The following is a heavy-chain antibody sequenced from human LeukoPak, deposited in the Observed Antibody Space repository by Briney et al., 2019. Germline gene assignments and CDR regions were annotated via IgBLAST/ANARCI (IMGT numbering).Heavy chain of an antibody. CDR3: ARDEWLEYLAYYFDS. V-gene: IGHV3-30*06. CDR2: TSYGGQHK. Sequence: PGRSLRLSCAASGFTLRRFGMHWVRQAPGKGLEWVAATSYGGQHKYYADSVRGRFTISRDNSNNTLYLQMNSLRPEDTALYYCARDEWLEYLAYYFDSWGQGTLVTVSS. D-gene: IGHD5-12*01. CDR1: GFTLRRFG. J-gene: IGHJ4*02.